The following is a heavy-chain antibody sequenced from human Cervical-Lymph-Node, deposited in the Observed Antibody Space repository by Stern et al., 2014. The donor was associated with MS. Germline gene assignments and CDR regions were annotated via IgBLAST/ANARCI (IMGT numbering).Heavy chain of an antibody. V-gene: IGHV4-4*02. CDR3: ARAELYDY. D-gene: IGHD1-14*01. Sequence: QVQLQESGPGLVKPSGTLSLTCTVSGGSIDGSDWWSWVRQPPGKGLEWIGEIYHTGSTNYNPSLKSRVSMSVDKSKNQFSLNLTSVTAADTAVYYCARAELYDYWGQGTLVTVSS. CDR2: IYHTGST. J-gene: IGHJ4*02. CDR1: GGSIDGSDW.